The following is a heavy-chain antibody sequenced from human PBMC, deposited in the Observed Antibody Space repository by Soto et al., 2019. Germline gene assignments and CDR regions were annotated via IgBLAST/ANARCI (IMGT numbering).Heavy chain of an antibody. V-gene: IGHV3-30*18. CDR3: AKGSGSGSYYSPNYYYYYYMDV. CDR1: GFTFSSYG. J-gene: IGHJ6*03. D-gene: IGHD3-10*01. Sequence: GGSLRLSCAASGFTFSSYGMHWVRQAPGKGLEWVAVISYDGSNKYYADSVKGRFTISRDNSKNTLNLQMNSLRAEDTAVYYCAKGSGSGSYYSPNYYYYYYMDVWGKGTTVTVSS. CDR2: ISYDGSNK.